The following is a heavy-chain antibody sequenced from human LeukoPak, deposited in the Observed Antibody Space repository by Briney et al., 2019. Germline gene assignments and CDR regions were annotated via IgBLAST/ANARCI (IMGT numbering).Heavy chain of an antibody. CDR1: GYRFSDYY. CDR3: ARGTDILWFGELLLSSWWFDP. V-gene: IGHV1-2*02. D-gene: IGHD3-10*01. J-gene: IGHJ5*02. CDR2: INPNSGGT. Sequence: GASVKVSCKASGYRFSDYYMHWVRQAPGQGLEWMGWINPNSGGTNYAQKFQGRVTMTRDTSISTAYMELSRLRSDDTAVYYCARGTDILWFGELLLSSWWFDPWGQGTLVTVSS.